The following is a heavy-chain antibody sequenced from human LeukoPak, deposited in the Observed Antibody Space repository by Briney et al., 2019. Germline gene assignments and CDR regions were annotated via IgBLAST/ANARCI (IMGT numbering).Heavy chain of an antibody. V-gene: IGHV1-18*01. CDR3: ARSPDSSARYSWFDP. Sequence: ASVNVSCKSSGYTFTSYGISWVRQAPGQGLEWMGWISVYNGNTNYAQKLQGRVTMTTDTSTSTAYMELRSLRSDDTAVYYCARSPDSSARYSWFDPWGQGTLVTVSS. CDR2: ISVYNGNT. CDR1: GYTFTSYG. D-gene: IGHD6-19*01. J-gene: IGHJ5*02.